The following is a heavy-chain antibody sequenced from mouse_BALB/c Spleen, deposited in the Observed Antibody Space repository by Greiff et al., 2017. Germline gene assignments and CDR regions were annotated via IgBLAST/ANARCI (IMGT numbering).Heavy chain of an antibody. Sequence: QVQLQQSGAELVRPGTSVKISCKASGYTFTNYWLGWVKQRPGHGLEWIGDIYPGGGYTNYNEKFKGKATLTADTSSSTAYMQLSSLTSEDSAVYFCAKREGENYFDYWGQGTTLTVSS. CDR3: AKREGENYFDY. V-gene: IGHV1-63*02. CDR2: IYPGGGYT. J-gene: IGHJ2*01. CDR1: GYTFTNYW.